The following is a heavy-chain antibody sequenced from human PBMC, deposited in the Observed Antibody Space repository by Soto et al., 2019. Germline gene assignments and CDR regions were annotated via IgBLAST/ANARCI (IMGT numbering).Heavy chain of an antibody. D-gene: IGHD4-17*01. CDR2: IYYSGST. V-gene: IGHV4-30-4*01. Sequence: SETLSLTCTVSGGSISSGDYYWSWIRQPPVKGLEWIGYIYYSGSTYYNPSLKSRVTISVDTSKNQFSLKLSSVTAADTAVYYCARVIDRYGGFPAFDYWGQGTLVTVSS. J-gene: IGHJ4*02. CDR3: ARVIDRYGGFPAFDY. CDR1: GGSISSGDYY.